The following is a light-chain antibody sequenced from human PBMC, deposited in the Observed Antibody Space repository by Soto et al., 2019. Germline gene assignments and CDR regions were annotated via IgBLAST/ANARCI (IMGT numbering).Light chain of an antibody. V-gene: IGKV1D-13*01. J-gene: IGKJ2*01. CDR1: QGISSA. Sequence: AIQLTQSPSSLSASVGDRVTITCRASQGISSALAWYQQKPGKAPKLLIYDASSLESGVPSRFSGSGSGTDFTLTISSLQPEDVATYYCQQFNNYFYTFGQGTKLAIK. CDR3: QQFNNYFYT. CDR2: DAS.